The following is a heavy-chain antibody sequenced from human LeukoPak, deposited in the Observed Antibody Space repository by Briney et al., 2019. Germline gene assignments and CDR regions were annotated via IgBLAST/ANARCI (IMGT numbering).Heavy chain of an antibody. CDR3: ARRAAGTFDY. J-gene: IGHJ4*02. Sequence: PSETLSLTCAVSGGSISSSNWWSWVRQPPGKGLEWIGSIYYSGSTYYNPSLKSRVSISIDTSKNQFSLNLSSVTAADTAVYYCARRAAGTFDYWGQGTLVTVSS. CDR1: GGSISSSNW. V-gene: IGHV4-4*02. D-gene: IGHD6-13*01. CDR2: IYYSGST.